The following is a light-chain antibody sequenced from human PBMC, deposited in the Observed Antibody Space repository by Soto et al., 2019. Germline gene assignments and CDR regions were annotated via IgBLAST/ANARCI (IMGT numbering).Light chain of an antibody. CDR3: QQHHSTPLT. CDR1: QSVLYSSNSENS. V-gene: IGKV4-1*01. Sequence: DIVMTQSPDSLAVSLGERATIDCKSSQSVLYSSNSENSLAWYQQKPGQPPKLLIYWASTRESGVPERFSGSGSGTDFTLTISSPLAEDVAIYYCQQHHSTPLTFGGGTKVEIK. CDR2: WAS. J-gene: IGKJ4*01.